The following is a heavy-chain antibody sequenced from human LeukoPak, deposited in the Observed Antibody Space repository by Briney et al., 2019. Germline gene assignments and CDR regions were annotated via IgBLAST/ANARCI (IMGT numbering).Heavy chain of an antibody. CDR3: AKDGQRRNYYGSGSYSDY. V-gene: IGHV3-23*01. CDR2: ISGSGGST. CDR1: GFTFSSYG. J-gene: IGHJ4*02. Sequence: PGGSLRLSCAASGFTFSSYGMSWVRQAPGKGLEWVSAISGSGGSTYYADSVKGRFTISRDNSKNTLYLQMNSLRAEDTAVYYCAKDGQRRNYYGSGSYSDYWGQGTLVTVSS. D-gene: IGHD3-10*01.